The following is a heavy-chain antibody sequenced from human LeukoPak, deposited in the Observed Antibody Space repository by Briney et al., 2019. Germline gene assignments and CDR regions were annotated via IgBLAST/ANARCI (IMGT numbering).Heavy chain of an antibody. CDR2: ISYDGSNK. Sequence: PGRSLRLSCAASGFTFSIHAMHWVRQAPGKGLEWVAVISYDGSNKYYADAVKGRFTLSRDNSKNTLFLQMNSLRAEDTAVYYCARGGFRAEAGGSLYYYYYMDVWGKGTTITVSS. D-gene: IGHD6-19*01. CDR1: GFTFSIHA. J-gene: IGHJ6*03. CDR3: ARGGFRAEAGGSLYYYYYMDV. V-gene: IGHV3-30*04.